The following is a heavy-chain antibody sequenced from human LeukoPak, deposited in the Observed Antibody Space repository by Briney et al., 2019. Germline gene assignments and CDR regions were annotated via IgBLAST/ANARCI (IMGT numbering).Heavy chain of an antibody. CDR1: RFTFSSYS. V-gene: IGHV3-21*01. CDR2: ISSSSTYI. J-gene: IGHJ3*02. D-gene: IGHD6-19*01. CDR3: GRALSGWADAFDI. Sequence: GGSLRLSCAASRFTFSSYSMNWVSQAPGKGLEWVSSISSSSTYIYYADSVKGRFTISRDNAKNSLFLQMSSLRAEDTAVYYCGRALSGWADAFDIWGQGTMVTVSS.